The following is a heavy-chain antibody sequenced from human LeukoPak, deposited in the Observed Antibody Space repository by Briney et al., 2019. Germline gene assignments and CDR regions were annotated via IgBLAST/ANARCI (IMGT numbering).Heavy chain of an antibody. CDR2: ISYDGSNK. CDR3: AKLGLSTTTPPFDY. D-gene: IGHD1-14*01. V-gene: IGHV3-30*18. J-gene: IGHJ4*02. CDR1: GFXFSSYG. Sequence: GRSLRLSCGASGFXFSSYGMHWVRQAPGKGLEWVAVISYDGSNKYYADSVKGRFTISRDNSKNTLYLQMNSLRAEDTAVYYCAKLGLSTTTPPFDYWGQGTLVTVSS.